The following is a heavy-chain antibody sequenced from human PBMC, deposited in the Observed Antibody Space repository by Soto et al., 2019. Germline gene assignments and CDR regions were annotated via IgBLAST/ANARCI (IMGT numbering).Heavy chain of an antibody. D-gene: IGHD3-3*01. Sequence: GGSLRLSCAASGFTFSNYWMHWVRQAPGNGLGWVSRMSGDGSDTTYADSVKGRFTISRDNAKNMLYLQMNSLGAEDTAVYYCTVWSSASRFDTWGQGTLVTVSS. CDR1: GFTFSNYW. CDR2: MSGDGSDT. V-gene: IGHV3-74*03. J-gene: IGHJ5*02. CDR3: TVWSSASRFDT.